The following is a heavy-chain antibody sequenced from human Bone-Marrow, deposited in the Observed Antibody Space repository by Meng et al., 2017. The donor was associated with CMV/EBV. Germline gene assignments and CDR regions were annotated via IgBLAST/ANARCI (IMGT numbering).Heavy chain of an antibody. D-gene: IGHD3-3*01. CDR2: TYYRSKWYN. J-gene: IGHJ5*02. Sequence: QVRLQQSSPGLVKPSHTLSLTCAISGDTVSSNIAAWNWIRHSPSRGLEWLGRTYYRSKWYNDYAVSVKSRITINPDTSKNQFSLQLNSVTPEDTAVYYCARDRSGYYDSGLGWFDPWGQGTLVTVSS. CDR1: GDTVSSNIAA. V-gene: IGHV6-1*01. CDR3: ARDRSGYYDSGLGWFDP.